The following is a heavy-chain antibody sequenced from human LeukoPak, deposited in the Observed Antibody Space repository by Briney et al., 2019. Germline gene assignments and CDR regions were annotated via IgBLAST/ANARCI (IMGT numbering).Heavy chain of an antibody. CDR1: GGTFSSYA. J-gene: IGHJ3*02. CDR3: IRAQDIVVVPAQGASDI. Sequence: ASVKVSRKASGGTFSSYAISWVRQAPGQGLEWMGGIIPIFGTANYAQKFQGRVTITADESTSTAYMELSSLRSEDTAVYYCIRAQDIVVVPAQGASDIWGQGTMVTVSS. D-gene: IGHD2-2*01. CDR2: IIPIFGTA. V-gene: IGHV1-69*13.